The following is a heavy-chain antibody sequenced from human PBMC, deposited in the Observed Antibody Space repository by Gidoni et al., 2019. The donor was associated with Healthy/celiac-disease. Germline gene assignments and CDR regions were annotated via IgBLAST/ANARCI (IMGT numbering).Heavy chain of an antibody. CDR3: ARGSTTFKKAFDI. J-gene: IGHJ3*02. D-gene: IGHD1-1*01. V-gene: IGHV3-53*02. Sequence: VQLVETGGGLIQPGGSLRLSCAASGFTVSSNYMSWVRQAPGKGLEWVSVIYSGGSTYYADSVKGRFTISRDNSKNTLYLQMNSLRAEDTAVYYCARGSTTFKKAFDIWGQGTMVTVSS. CDR1: GFTVSSNY. CDR2: IYSGGST.